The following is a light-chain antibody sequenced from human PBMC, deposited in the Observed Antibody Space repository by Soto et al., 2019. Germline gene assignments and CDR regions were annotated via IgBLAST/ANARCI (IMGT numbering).Light chain of an antibody. CDR2: IIN. V-gene: IGLV1-44*01. J-gene: IGLJ2*01. CDR1: SSNIGGNS. Sequence: QSVLTQPPSASGTPGQRVTISCSGRSSNIGGNSVSWYQHLPGTAPKLFIYIINKRPSGVPDRFSGSKSGTSASLAISGLLSEDEADYFCAAWDDSLNGVLFGGGTKLTVL. CDR3: AAWDDSLNGVL.